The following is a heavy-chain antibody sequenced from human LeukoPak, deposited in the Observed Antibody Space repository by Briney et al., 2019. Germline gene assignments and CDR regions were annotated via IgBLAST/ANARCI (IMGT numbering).Heavy chain of an antibody. V-gene: IGHV4-34*01. CDR2: INHSGST. CDR1: GGSFSGYY. CDR3: ARRWADYVWGSYRYSDFDY. J-gene: IGHJ4*02. Sequence: NPSETLSLTCAVYGGSFSGYYWSWIRQPPGKGLEWIGEINHSGSTNYNPSLKSRVTILVDTSKNQFSLKLSSVTAADTAVYYCARRWADYVWGSYRYSDFDYWGQGTLVTVSS. D-gene: IGHD3-16*02.